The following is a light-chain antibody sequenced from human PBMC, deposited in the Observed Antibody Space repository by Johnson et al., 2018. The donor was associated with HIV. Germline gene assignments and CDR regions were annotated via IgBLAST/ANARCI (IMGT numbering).Light chain of an antibody. CDR1: SCDIGNNY. Sequence: QSVLTQPPSVSAAPGQKVTISCSGSSCDIGNNYVSWYRQLPGTAPKLLIYENNKRPSGIPDRFSGSKSGTSATLGITGLQTGDEADYYCGTWDSSLSAYVFGTGTKVTVL. J-gene: IGLJ1*01. CDR2: ENN. V-gene: IGLV1-51*02. CDR3: GTWDSSLSAYV.